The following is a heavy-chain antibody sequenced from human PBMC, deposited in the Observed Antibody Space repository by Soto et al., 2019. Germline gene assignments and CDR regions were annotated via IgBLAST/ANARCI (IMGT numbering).Heavy chain of an antibody. CDR2: INPNSGGT. CDR1: GYTFTGYY. Sequence: ASVKVSCKASGYTFTGYYMHWVRQAPGQGLEWMGWINPNSGGTNYAQKFQGWVTMTRDTSISTAYMELSRLRSDDTAVYYCARDGDSSYDYCGMDVWGQGTTVTVSS. CDR3: ARDGDSSYDYCGMDV. D-gene: IGHD4-4*01. J-gene: IGHJ6*02. V-gene: IGHV1-2*04.